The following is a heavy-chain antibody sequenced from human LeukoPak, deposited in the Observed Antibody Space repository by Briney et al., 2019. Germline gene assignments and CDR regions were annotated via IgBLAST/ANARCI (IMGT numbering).Heavy chain of an antibody. V-gene: IGHV1-46*01. CDR2: INPSGGST. J-gene: IGHJ6*03. D-gene: IGHD2-15*01. CDR3: ARARVVAATGPGNYYYYYMDV. CDR1: GYTFTSYY. Sequence: ASVKVSCKASGYTFTSYYMHWVRQAPGQGLEWMGIINPSGGSTSYAQKFQGRVTMTRNTSISTAYMELSSLRSEDTAVYYCARARVVAATGPGNYYYYYMDVWGKGTTVTISS.